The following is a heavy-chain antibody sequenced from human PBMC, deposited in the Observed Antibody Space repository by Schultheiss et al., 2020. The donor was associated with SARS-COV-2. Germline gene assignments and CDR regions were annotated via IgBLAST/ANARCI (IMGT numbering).Heavy chain of an antibody. V-gene: IGHV1-69*13. CDR1: GGTFSSYA. CDR3: ARDAVRIASLLPV. Sequence: SVKVSCKASGGTFSSYAISWVRQAPGQGLEWMGGIIPIFGTANYAQKFQGRVTITADESTSTAYMELSSLRSDDTAVYYCARDAVRIASLLPVWGQGTTVTVSS. CDR2: IIPIFGTA. D-gene: IGHD2-21*01. J-gene: IGHJ6*02.